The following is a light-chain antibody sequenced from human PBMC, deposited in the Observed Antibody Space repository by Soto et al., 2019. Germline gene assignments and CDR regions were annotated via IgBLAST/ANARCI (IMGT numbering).Light chain of an antibody. CDR2: LDSDGSH. J-gene: IGLJ2*01. CDR1: SGHSSYA. Sequence: QLVLTQSPSASASLGASVNLTCTLSSGHSSYAIAGHQQQPEKGPRFLMNLDSDGSHSKGDGIPDRFSGSSSGAERYLTISSLQSEDEADYYCQTWGAGIVLFGGGTKLTVL. CDR3: QTWGAGIVL. V-gene: IGLV4-69*01.